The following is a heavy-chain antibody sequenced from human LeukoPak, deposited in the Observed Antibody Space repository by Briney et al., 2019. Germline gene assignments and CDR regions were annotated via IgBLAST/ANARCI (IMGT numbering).Heavy chain of an antibody. Sequence: PGGSLRLSCAASGFTFSSYGMHWVRQAPGKGLEWVAFIRYDGSNKYYADSVKGRFTISRDNSKNTLYLQMNSLRAEDTAVYYCASRGADGSGVVPRPIYYYYYMDVWGKGTTVTVSS. D-gene: IGHD2-15*01. CDR1: GFTFSSYG. CDR2: IRYDGSNK. CDR3: ASRGADGSGVVPRPIYYYYYMDV. V-gene: IGHV3-30*02. J-gene: IGHJ6*03.